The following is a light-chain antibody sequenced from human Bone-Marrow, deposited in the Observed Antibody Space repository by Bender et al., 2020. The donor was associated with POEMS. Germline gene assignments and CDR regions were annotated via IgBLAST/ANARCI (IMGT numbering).Light chain of an antibody. CDR1: SSNVGGYNY. CDR2: EVT. Sequence: QSALTQPRSVSGSPGQSVTISCTGTSSNVGGYNYVSWYQQHPGKAPKLIIYEVTRRPSGVSNRFSGSKSGNTASLTISGLQAEDEADYYCSSYTSSTTLVFGGGTKLTVL. J-gene: IGLJ2*01. CDR3: SSYTSSTTLV. V-gene: IGLV2-14*01.